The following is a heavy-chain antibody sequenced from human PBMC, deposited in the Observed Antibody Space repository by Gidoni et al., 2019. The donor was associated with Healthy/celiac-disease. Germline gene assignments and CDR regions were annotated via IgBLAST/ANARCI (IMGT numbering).Heavy chain of an antibody. CDR3: ARDWDIVATIRALRPWFDP. CDR1: GYSISSGYY. V-gene: IGHV4-38-2*02. Sequence: QVQLQASGPGLVKPSETLSLTCPVSGYSISSGYYWGWIRQPPGKGLEWIGSSYHSGSTYYNPSLKSRVTISVDTSKNQFSLKLSVVTAADTAVYYCARDWDIVATIRALRPWFDPWGQGTLVTVSS. CDR2: SYHSGST. D-gene: IGHD5-12*01. J-gene: IGHJ5*02.